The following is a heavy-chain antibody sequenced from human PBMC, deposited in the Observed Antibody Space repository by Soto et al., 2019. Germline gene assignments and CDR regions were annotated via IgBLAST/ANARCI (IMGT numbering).Heavy chain of an antibody. Sequence: QVQLVQAGAEVKKPGSSVKVSCQASGGIFSSNAISWVRQAPGQGLEWMGGFHPIFVTTHYAQKFQGRVTITADESTSTAYMELSSLKSEDTALYYCATGGRGYSSAPRFCFEYWGQGTLVTVSS. CDR1: GGIFSSNA. V-gene: IGHV1-69*01. CDR3: ATGGRGYSSAPRFCFEY. CDR2: FHPIFVTT. J-gene: IGHJ4*02. D-gene: IGHD5-18*01.